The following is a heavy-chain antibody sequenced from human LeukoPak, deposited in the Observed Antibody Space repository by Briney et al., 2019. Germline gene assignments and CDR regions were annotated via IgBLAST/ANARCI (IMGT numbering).Heavy chain of an antibody. CDR3: AREDSYGYSSTYY. D-gene: IGHD5-18*01. V-gene: IGHV1-3*01. Sequence: ASVKVSCKASGYTFTSYAMHWVRQAPGQRLEWMGWINAGNGNTKYSQKFQGRVTITRDTSVSTAYMELSSLRSEDTAVYYCAREDSYGYSSTYYWGQGTLVTVSS. CDR2: INAGNGNT. CDR1: GYTFTSYA. J-gene: IGHJ4*02.